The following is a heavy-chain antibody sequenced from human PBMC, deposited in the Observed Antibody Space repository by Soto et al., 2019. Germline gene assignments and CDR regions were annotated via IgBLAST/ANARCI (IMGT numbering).Heavy chain of an antibody. V-gene: IGHV1-46*01. CDR2: INPGSGSR. D-gene: IGHD3-10*01. CDR3: GRVLNPGRGVRGALNY. Sequence: QVQLVQSGAEVKKPGASVKVSCQASGYTFTSYYMHWVRQAPGQGLEWMGIINPGSGSRTYAQKFQGRVSLALDTATSTVYMDLSSRRYEDTAVYYCGRVLNPGRGVRGALNYWGQGTLVTVSS. CDR1: GYTFTSYY. J-gene: IGHJ4*02.